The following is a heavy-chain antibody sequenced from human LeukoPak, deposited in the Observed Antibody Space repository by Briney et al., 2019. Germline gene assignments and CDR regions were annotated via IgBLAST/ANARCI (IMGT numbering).Heavy chain of an antibody. V-gene: IGHV4-4*09. J-gene: IGHJ4*02. D-gene: IGHD3-16*01. CDR2: IYTSGST. CDR1: GGSISSYY. CDR3: ARITGGY. Sequence: SETLSLTCTVSGGSISSYYWSWIRQPPGKGLEWIGYIYTSGSTNYNPSLKSRVTISVDTSNNQFSLKLSSFTAADTAVYYCARITGGYWGQGTLVTVSS.